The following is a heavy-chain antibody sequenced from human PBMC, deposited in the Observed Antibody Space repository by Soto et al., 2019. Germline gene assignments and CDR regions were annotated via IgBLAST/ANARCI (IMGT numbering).Heavy chain of an antibody. V-gene: IGHV3-21*01. Sequence: GWSLRLSCAASGFIFTSYSMNWVRQAPGKGLEWVSSISSRSSYIYYADSVKGRFTISRDNAKNSLYLQMSSLRAEDTAVYYCARESGSSSDYYGMDVWGQGTTVTVSS. J-gene: IGHJ6*02. CDR1: GFIFTSYS. CDR3: ARESGSSSDYYGMDV. D-gene: IGHD6-13*01. CDR2: ISSRSSYI.